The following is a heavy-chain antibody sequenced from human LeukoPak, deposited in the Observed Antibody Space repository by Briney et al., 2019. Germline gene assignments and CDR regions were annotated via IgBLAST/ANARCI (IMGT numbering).Heavy chain of an antibody. D-gene: IGHD3/OR15-3a*01. Sequence: ASVKVSCKASGYTFTTYAVSWVRQAPGQGLEWMGWISTYNGNTEYVKSLQGRVTMTTDTSSSTAHMELRGLKSDDTAVYYCARFWTGYLPGYWGQGTLVTVSS. CDR2: ISTYNGNT. V-gene: IGHV1-18*01. CDR1: GYTFTTYA. CDR3: ARFWTGYLPGY. J-gene: IGHJ4*02.